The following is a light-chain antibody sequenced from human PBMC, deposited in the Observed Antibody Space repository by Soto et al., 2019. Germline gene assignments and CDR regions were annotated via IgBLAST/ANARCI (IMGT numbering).Light chain of an antibody. CDR3: CSYAGSSTPV. CDR2: EGS. V-gene: IGLV2-23*01. J-gene: IGLJ2*01. Sequence: QSALTQPASVSGSPGQSITISCTGTSSDVGSYNLVSWYQQHPGKAPKLMIYEGSKRPSGVSNRFSGSKSGNTASLTISGLQAEEEADYYCCSYAGSSTPVFGGGTKVPVL. CDR1: SSDVGSYNL.